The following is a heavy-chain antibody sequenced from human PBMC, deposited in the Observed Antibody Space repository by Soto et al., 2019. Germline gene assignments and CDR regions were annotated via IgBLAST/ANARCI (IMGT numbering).Heavy chain of an antibody. CDR1: GFTFDDYT. Sequence: PGGSLRLSCAASGFTFDDYTMHWVRQAPGKGLEWVSLISWDGGSTYYADSVKGRFTISRDNSKNSLYLQMNSLRTEDTALYYCAKDSYGGNPYYYYGMDVWGQGTTVTVSS. CDR3: AKDSYGGNPYYYYGMDV. D-gene: IGHD2-15*01. V-gene: IGHV3-43*01. CDR2: ISWDGGST. J-gene: IGHJ6*02.